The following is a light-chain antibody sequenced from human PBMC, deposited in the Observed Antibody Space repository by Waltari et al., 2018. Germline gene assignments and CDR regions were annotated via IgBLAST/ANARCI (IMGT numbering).Light chain of an antibody. CDR3: QTGGHGTGV. CDR1: SGHSSNV. V-gene: IGLV4-69*01. Sequence: QLVLTQSPSASASLGASVKLTCTLSSGHSSNVVAWLQQRPEKGPRYLMKVNSDGRHSRGDEMPDRFSGSSSGAERYLTISNLQSEDEADYYCQTGGHGTGVFGGGTGLTVV. J-gene: IGLJ3*02. CDR2: VNSDGRH.